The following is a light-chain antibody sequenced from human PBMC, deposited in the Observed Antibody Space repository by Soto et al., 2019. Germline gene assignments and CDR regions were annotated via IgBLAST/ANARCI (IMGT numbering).Light chain of an antibody. CDR1: QSIGNY. Sequence: DIQMTQSPSYVSASLGDRVTVTCRASQSIGNYLAWYQQKPGKAPQLLIYATINLQNGVSSRFSGSGSGTDITLTISSLQPDDSANYFSQQVNSFPVTFGQGTRLEIK. CDR3: QQVNSFPVT. V-gene: IGKV1-12*01. J-gene: IGKJ5*01. CDR2: ATI.